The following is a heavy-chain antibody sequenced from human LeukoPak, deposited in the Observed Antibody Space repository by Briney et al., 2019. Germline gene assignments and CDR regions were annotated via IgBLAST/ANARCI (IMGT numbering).Heavy chain of an antibody. Sequence: SQTLSLTCTVSGGSISSGGYYWSWIRQPPGKGLEWIGYIYHSGSTYYNPSLKSRVTISVDRSKNQFSLRLSSVTAADTAVYYCASLHSSSWYRGEVVLDVWGKGTTVTVSS. CDR1: GGSISSGGYY. J-gene: IGHJ6*04. CDR3: ASLHSSSWYRGEVVLDV. D-gene: IGHD6-13*01. CDR2: IYHSGST. V-gene: IGHV4-30-2*01.